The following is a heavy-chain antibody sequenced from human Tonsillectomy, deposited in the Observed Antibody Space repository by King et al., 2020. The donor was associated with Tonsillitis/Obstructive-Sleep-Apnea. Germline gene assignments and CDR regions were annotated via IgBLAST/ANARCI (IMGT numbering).Heavy chain of an antibody. CDR1: GYSFSTYW. V-gene: IGHV5-51*01. Sequence: QLVQSGAEVRKPGESLKISCKGSGYSFSTYWIGWVRQMPGKGLEWMGIICPGDSDTTYSPSFQGQVTISADKSINTAYLEWSSLKASDTAMYYCAKKKATGYSLYYYMDGWGKGTTVTVSS. D-gene: IGHD3-9*01. J-gene: IGHJ6*03. CDR3: AKKKATGYSLYYYMDG. CDR2: ICPGDSDT.